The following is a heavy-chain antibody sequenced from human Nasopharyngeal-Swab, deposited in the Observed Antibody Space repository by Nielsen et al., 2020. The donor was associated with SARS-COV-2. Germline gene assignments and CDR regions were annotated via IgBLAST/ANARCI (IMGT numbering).Heavy chain of an antibody. CDR1: GDSVSSNSAT. CDR3: VRQYSSSSFYHGMDV. D-gene: IGHD6-6*01. V-gene: IGHV6-1*01. J-gene: IGHJ6*02. Sequence: QTLSLTRAISGDSVSSNSATWNWIRQSPSRGLEWLGRTYYRSKWYNDYALSVKSRITTNPDTSKNQFSLQLNSVTPEDTAVYYCVRQYSSSSFYHGMDVWGQGTTVTVSS. CDR2: TYYRSKWYN.